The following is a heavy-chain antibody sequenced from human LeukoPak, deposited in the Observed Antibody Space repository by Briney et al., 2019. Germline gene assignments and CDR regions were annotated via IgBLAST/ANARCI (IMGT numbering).Heavy chain of an antibody. V-gene: IGHV4-4*07. D-gene: IGHD1-26*01. Sequence: ETLSLTCTVSGGSISSYYWSWIRQPAGKGLEWIGRIYTSGSTNCNPSLKSRVTISVDKSKNQFSLKLSSVTAADTAVYYCAREGIVGASAFDYWGQGTLVTVSS. CDR3: AREGIVGASAFDY. J-gene: IGHJ4*02. CDR2: IYTSGST. CDR1: GGSISSYY.